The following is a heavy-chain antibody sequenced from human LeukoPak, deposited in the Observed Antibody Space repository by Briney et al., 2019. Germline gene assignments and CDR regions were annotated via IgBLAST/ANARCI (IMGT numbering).Heavy chain of an antibody. Sequence: PGGSLRLSCAASGLTFSRYAMSWVRQAPGKGLEWVSGISVSGGGTYYADAVKGRFTISRDNSKNTLYLQMNSLRAEDTAIYYCAKKDLGTFPFDYWGQGTLVTVSS. CDR2: ISVSGGGT. CDR3: AKKDLGTFPFDY. D-gene: IGHD6-13*01. V-gene: IGHV3-23*01. CDR1: GLTFSRYA. J-gene: IGHJ4*02.